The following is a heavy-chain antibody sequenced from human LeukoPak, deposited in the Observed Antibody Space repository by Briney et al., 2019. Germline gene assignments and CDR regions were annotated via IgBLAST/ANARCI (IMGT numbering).Heavy chain of an antibody. Sequence: SETLSLTCTVSGVSISSSNSYWGWIRQPPGKGLEWIGSIYYSGSTYYNPSLKSRVTISVDTSKNQFSLKLSSVTAADTAVYYCARDRPRLRGYSYGYYYYMDVWGKGTTVTVSS. CDR2: IYYSGST. CDR1: GVSISSSNSY. CDR3: ARDRPRLRGYSYGYYYYMDV. V-gene: IGHV4-39*07. J-gene: IGHJ6*03. D-gene: IGHD5-18*01.